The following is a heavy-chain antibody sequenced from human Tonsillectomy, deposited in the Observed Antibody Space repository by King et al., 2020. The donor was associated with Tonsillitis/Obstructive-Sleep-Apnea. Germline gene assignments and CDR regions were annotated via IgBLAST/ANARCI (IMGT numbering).Heavy chain of an antibody. Sequence: VQLVESGGGLVQSGRSLRLSCAASGFTFDNYAMHGVRQAPGRGLEWVSVISWNSGSMGYVDSVKGRFTISRDNAKNSLYLQMNSLRAEDTALYYCAKVLADYSSSSGQDYWGQGTLVTVSS. CDR3: AKVLADYSSSSGQDY. CDR2: ISWNSGSM. CDR1: GFTFDNYA. V-gene: IGHV3-9*01. J-gene: IGHJ4*02. D-gene: IGHD6-6*01.